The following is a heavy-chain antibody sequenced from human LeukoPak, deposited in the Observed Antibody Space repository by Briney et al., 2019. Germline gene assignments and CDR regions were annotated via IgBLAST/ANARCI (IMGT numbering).Heavy chain of an antibody. CDR1: GFTFSRYW. Sequence: PGGSLRLSCAASGFTFSRYWMHWVRQAPGKGLVWVSRINTDGSSTSYADSVKGRFTISRDNAKNTVYVNMHSLRDEDTAVYYCARGGRFAYFLDYWGQGNLVTVSS. CDR2: INTDGSST. J-gene: IGHJ4*02. D-gene: IGHD2-21*01. CDR3: ARGGRFAYFLDY. V-gene: IGHV3-74*01.